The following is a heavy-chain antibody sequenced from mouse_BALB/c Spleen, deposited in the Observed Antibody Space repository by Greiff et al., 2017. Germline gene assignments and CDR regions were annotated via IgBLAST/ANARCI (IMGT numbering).Heavy chain of an antibody. V-gene: IGHV1-9*01. J-gene: IGHJ4*01. D-gene: IGHD2-4*01. CDR1: GYTFSSYW. CDR3: ARSPIITTKNTYAMDY. Sequence: QVQLQQSGAELMKPGASVKISCKATGYTFSSYWIEWVKQRPGHGLEWIGEILPGSGSTNYNEKFKGKATFTADTSSNTAYMQLSSLTSEDSAVYYCARSPIITTKNTYAMDYWGQGTSVTVSS. CDR2: ILPGSGST.